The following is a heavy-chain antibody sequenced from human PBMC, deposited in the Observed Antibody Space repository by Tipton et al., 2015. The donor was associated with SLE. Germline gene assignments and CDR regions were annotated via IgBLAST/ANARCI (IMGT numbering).Heavy chain of an antibody. CDR3: VRESYSNWGSDAFDI. V-gene: IGHV4-61*02. D-gene: IGHD7-27*01. J-gene: IGHJ3*02. CDR2: ISASGIT. Sequence: TLSLTCTVSGGSISSGPYYWSWIRQSAGKGLEWIGRISASGITNDNPSLRSRVSISLDTSKSQFSLKLSSVTAADTAVYYCVRESYSNWGSDAFDIWGEGTMVTVSS. CDR1: GGSISSGPYY.